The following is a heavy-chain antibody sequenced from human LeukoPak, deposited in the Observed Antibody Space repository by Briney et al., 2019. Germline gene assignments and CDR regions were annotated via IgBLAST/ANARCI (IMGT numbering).Heavy chain of an antibody. V-gene: IGHV4-59*02. CDR3: ARAGNYYYSSGYYSHFDY. Sequence: SETLSLTCTVSGASVSSDYWNWIRQPPGKGLEWIGHVYHSGSTNYNPSLKSRVTISVDTSKNQFSLKLSSVTAADTAVYYCARAGNYYYSSGYYSHFDYWGQGTLVTVSS. J-gene: IGHJ4*02. CDR2: VYHSGST. D-gene: IGHD3-22*01. CDR1: GASVSSDY.